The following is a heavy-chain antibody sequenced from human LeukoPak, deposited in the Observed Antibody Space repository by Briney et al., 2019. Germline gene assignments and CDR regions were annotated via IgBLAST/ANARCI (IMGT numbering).Heavy chain of an antibody. Sequence: PSETLSLTCTVSGGSISSYYWSWLRQPPGKGLEWIGYIYYSGSTNYNPSLKSRVTISVDTSKNQFSLKLSSVTAADTAVYYCARGGSGWYGGAFDYWGQGTLVTVSS. CDR3: ARGGSGWYGGAFDY. CDR1: GGSISSYY. CDR2: IYYSGST. V-gene: IGHV4-59*01. D-gene: IGHD6-19*01. J-gene: IGHJ4*02.